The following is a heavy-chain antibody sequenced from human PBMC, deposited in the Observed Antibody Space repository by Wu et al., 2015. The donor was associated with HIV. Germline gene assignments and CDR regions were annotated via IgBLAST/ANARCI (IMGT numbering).Heavy chain of an antibody. V-gene: IGHV1-69*13. CDR3: ARDHRAYYYDSSGYSLDY. CDR1: GGTFSSYA. D-gene: IGHD3-22*01. CDR2: IIPIFGTA. J-gene: IGHJ4*02. Sequence: QVQLVQSGAEVKKPGSSVKVSCKASGGTFSSYAISWVRQAPGQGLEWMGRIIPIFGTANYAQKFQGRVTITADESTSTAYMELSSLRSEDTAVYYCARDHRAYYYDSSGYSLDYWGQGTLVTVSS.